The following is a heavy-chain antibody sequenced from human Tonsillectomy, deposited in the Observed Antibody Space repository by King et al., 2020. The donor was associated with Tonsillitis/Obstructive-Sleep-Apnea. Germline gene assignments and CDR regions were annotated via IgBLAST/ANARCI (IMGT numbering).Heavy chain of an antibody. D-gene: IGHD3-22*01. CDR1: GFTFDDYA. Sequence: VQLVESGGGLVQPGRSLRLSCAASGFTFDDYALHWVRQAPGKGLEWVSGISWNGDDYAYADSVKGRFTISRDNAKNSLYLQMNSLRAEDTALYYCAKDMNRARHDGRAYYYVHWGQGTLVTVSS. V-gene: IGHV3-9*01. CDR3: AKDMNRARHDGRAYYYVH. J-gene: IGHJ4*02. CDR2: ISWNGDDY.